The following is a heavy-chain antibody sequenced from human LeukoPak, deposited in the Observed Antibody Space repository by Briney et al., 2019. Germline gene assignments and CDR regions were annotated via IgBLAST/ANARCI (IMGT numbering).Heavy chain of an antibody. CDR3: AKDISGSSGWYYFDY. CDR2: ISWNSGSI. CDR1: GFTFDDYA. Sequence: GRSLRLSCAASGFTFDDYAIHWVRQAPGKGLEWVSGISWNSGSIGYADSVKGRFTISRDNAKNSLYLQMNSLRVEDTALYYCAKDISGSSGWYYFDYWGQGTLVTVSS. V-gene: IGHV3-9*01. D-gene: IGHD6-19*01. J-gene: IGHJ4*02.